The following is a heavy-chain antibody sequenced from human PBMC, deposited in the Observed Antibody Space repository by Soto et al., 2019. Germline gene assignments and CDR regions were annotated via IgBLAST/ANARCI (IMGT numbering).Heavy chain of an antibody. V-gene: IGHV4-34*01. Sequence: QVQLQQWGAGLLKPSETLSLTCAVYGGSFSGYSWAWIRQPPGTGLEWIGEINHRGSTNFNTSPKSRVNISVDTSKNQVSLKLTSVTAADTAVYCCARDKISGLFDYWGQGTLFTVSS. J-gene: IGHJ4*02. CDR3: ARDKISGLFDY. CDR1: GGSFSGYS. CDR2: INHRGST. D-gene: IGHD5-12*01.